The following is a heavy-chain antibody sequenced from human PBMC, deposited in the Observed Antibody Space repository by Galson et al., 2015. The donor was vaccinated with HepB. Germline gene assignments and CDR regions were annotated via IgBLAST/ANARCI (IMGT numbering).Heavy chain of an antibody. CDR1: GFTFSSYA. J-gene: IGHJ4*02. Sequence: SLRLSCAASGFTFSSYAMHWVRQAPGKGLEWVAVISYDGSNKYYADSVKGRFTISRDNSKNTLYLQMNSLRAEDTAVYYCARGNGQWPGINYWGQGTLVTVSS. CDR2: ISYDGSNK. CDR3: ARGNGQWPGINY. D-gene: IGHD6-19*01. V-gene: IGHV3-30-3*01.